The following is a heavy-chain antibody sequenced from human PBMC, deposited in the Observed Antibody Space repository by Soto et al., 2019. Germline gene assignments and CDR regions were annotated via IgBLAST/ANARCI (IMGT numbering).Heavy chain of an antibody. J-gene: IGHJ6*02. D-gene: IGHD3-3*01. V-gene: IGHV3-23*01. CDR1: GFTFRSYT. Sequence: PGGSLRLSCAASGFTFRSYTMSWVRQAPGKGLEWVSSIIGANGDTFSADSVTGRFTISRDISKSTLYLQMNSLRAEDTAVYYCAKRPLRFLEWLIRYYYGMDVWGQGTTVTVSS. CDR2: IIGANGDT. CDR3: AKRPLRFLEWLIRYYYGMDV.